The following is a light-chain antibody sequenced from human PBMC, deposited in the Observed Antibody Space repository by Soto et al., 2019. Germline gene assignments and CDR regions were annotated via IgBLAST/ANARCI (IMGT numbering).Light chain of an antibody. CDR3: QQYGSSPRT. CDR2: GAS. Sequence: GLTQSPGTLSLSPGERATLSCRASQSVSSSHLAWYQQKPGQAPRLLISGASSRATGIPDRFTGSGSGTDFTLTISRLEPEDFAVYYCQQYGSSPRTFGQGTKVDIK. V-gene: IGKV3-20*01. J-gene: IGKJ1*01. CDR1: QSVSSSH.